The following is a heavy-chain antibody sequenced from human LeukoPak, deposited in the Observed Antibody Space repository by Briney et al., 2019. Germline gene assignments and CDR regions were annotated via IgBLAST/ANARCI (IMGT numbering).Heavy chain of an antibody. Sequence: GASVKVSCKASGYTFTNYGLNWVRQAPGQGLEWMGWISAYNNNTNYAQKFQGRVTMTTDTSTNTAYMELRSLRSDDTAVYYCARGFPSGKQRLTNWGQGTLVTVSS. V-gene: IGHV1-18*01. CDR2: ISAYNNNT. CDR1: GYTFTNYG. J-gene: IGHJ4*02. D-gene: IGHD6-25*01. CDR3: ARGFPSGKQRLTN.